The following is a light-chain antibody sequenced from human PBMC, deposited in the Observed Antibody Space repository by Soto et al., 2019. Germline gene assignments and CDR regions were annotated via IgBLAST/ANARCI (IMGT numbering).Light chain of an antibody. V-gene: IGLV2-14*01. J-gene: IGLJ2*01. CDR1: SSDVGDYNY. CDR2: EVT. CDR3: SSYTSSIRI. Sequence: QSALTQPASVSGSPGQSITISCSGFSSDVGDYNYVSWYQQHAGKVPKLIIYEVTNRPLGVSSRFSGSKSGYTASLTISGLQTDDKADYYCSSYTSSIRIFGGGTKVTVL.